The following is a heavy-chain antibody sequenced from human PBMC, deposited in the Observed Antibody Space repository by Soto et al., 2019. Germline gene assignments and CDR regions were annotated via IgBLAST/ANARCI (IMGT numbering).Heavy chain of an antibody. D-gene: IGHD6-6*01. V-gene: IGHV4-39*01. CDR3: ARRSSSSLGSLFDP. J-gene: IGHJ5*02. CDR2: IYYSGST. CDR1: GGSISSPTYY. Sequence: PSETLSLTCSVSGGSISSPTYYWGWIRQPPGKGLEWIGSIYYSGSTYYSPSLKSRVTISVDTSKNQFSLKVSSVTAADTAVYYCARRSSSSLGSLFDPWGRGILVTVSS.